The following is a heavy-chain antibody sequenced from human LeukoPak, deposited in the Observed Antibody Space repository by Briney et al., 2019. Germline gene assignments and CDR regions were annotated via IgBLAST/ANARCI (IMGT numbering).Heavy chain of an antibody. Sequence: GSLRLSCVASGFTFKNYAMSWVRRVPGKGLEWVSAISGSDPGTYYADSVKGRFTISRDNSKNTLFLHMNSLRAEDTAVYSCAKGYYGSGSYGWFDYWGQGTLVTVSS. CDR1: GFTFKNYA. V-gene: IGHV3-23*01. CDR3: AKGYYGSGSYGWFDY. CDR2: ISGSDPGT. D-gene: IGHD3-10*01. J-gene: IGHJ4*02.